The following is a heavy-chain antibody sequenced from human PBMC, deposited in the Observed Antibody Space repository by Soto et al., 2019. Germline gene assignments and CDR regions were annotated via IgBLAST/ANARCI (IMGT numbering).Heavy chain of an antibody. Sequence: PSETLSLTSTVSGASISSGGYYWSWIRQHPGKGLEWIGYTYHTGSTYSNPSLKSRVTISLDTSKNKFSLKLNSVTAADTAVYYCARDAAYYYDSSGYYSGMDVWGQGTTVTVSS. CDR2: TYHTGST. J-gene: IGHJ6*02. V-gene: IGHV4-31*03. D-gene: IGHD3-22*01. CDR1: GASISSGGYY. CDR3: ARDAAYYYDSSGYYSGMDV.